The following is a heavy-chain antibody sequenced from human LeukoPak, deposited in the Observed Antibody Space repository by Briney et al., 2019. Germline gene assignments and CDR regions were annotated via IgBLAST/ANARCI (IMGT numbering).Heavy chain of an antibody. J-gene: IGHJ4*02. CDR2: IYPGDSNI. CDR1: GYSFTTYW. D-gene: IGHD1/OR15-1a*01. V-gene: IGHV5-51*07. CDR3: ARVGVTGTNDY. Sequence: GESLKISCKGSGYSFTTYWIGWVHQMPGKGLEWMGIIYPGDSNIRYSPSFQGQVTISADKSTSTAYLQWSSLKASDTALYYCARVGVTGTNDYWGQGALVTVSS.